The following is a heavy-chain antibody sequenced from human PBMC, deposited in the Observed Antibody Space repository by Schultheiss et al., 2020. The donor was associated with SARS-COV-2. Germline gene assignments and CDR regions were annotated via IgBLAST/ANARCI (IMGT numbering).Heavy chain of an antibody. V-gene: IGHV3-30*04. J-gene: IGHJ4*02. CDR1: GFTFDDYA. Sequence: GGSLRLSCAASGFTFDDYAMSWVRQAPGKGLEWVTFLSDDGLRKYSADSGKGRFTISRDNAKNSLYLQMNSLRAEDTALYYCAKGMGYEVGNLDLVVITSAGFDYWGQGTLVTVSS. D-gene: IGHD3-22*01. CDR2: LSDDGLRK. CDR3: AKGMGYEVGNLDLVVITSAGFDY.